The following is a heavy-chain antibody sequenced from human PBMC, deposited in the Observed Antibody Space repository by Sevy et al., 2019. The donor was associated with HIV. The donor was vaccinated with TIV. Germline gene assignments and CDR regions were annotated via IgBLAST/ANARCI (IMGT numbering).Heavy chain of an antibody. J-gene: IGHJ4*02. D-gene: IGHD6-13*01. Sequence: ASVKVSCKASGGTFSSYGVSWVRQAPGQGLEWMGGIIPIFDTTNYAQKFQGRVTITADESTSTVYMELSSLRSEDTAVYYCARETAAGHEYHYWGQGTLVTVSS. CDR2: IIPIFDTT. V-gene: IGHV1-69*13. CDR3: ARETAAGHEYHY. CDR1: GGTFSSYG.